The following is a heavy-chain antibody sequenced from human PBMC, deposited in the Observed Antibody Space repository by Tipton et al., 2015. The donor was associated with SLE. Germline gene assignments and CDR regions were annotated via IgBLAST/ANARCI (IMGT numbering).Heavy chain of an antibody. J-gene: IGHJ5*02. CDR1: GASISSGGYS. CDR3: AREKVGTGVFDP. D-gene: IGHD2-21*02. Sequence: TLSLTCAVSGASISSGGYSWSWIRQPAGKGLEWIGYIYTSGSTNYNPSLKSRVTISVDTSKNHFSLNLSSVTAADTAVYYCAREKVGTGVFDPWGQGTLVTVSS. V-gene: IGHV4-61*09. CDR2: IYTSGST.